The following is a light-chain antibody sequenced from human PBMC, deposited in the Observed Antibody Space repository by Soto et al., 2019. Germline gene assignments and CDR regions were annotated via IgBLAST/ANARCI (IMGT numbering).Light chain of an antibody. Sequence: ETVMTQSPVTLSVSPGERATVSCTASQSVSSDLAWYQQKRGQAPRLLIYDASTRATGLPARFSGSGSGTEFTLTISSLQSEDFAVYYCQQYNNWPPTFGQGTKVDIK. CDR2: DAS. CDR3: QQYNNWPPT. J-gene: IGKJ1*01. V-gene: IGKV3-15*01. CDR1: QSVSSD.